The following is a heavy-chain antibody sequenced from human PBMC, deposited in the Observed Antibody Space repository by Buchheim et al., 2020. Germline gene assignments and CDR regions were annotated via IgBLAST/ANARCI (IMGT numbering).Heavy chain of an antibody. V-gene: IGHV4-59*01. CDR2: IYYSGST. D-gene: IGHD3-9*01. Sequence: QVQLQESGPGLVKPSETLSLTCTVSGGSISSYYWSWIRQPPGKGLEWIGYIYYSGSTNYNPSLKSRVTISVDTSKNQFSLKLSSVTAADTAVYYCARDHHYDILTGYHYYYGMDVWGQGTT. CDR1: GGSISSYY. J-gene: IGHJ6*02. CDR3: ARDHHYDILTGYHYYYGMDV.